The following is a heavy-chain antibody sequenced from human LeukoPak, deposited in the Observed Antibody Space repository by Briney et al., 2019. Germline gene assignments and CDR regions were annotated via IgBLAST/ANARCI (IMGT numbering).Heavy chain of an antibody. V-gene: IGHV4-34*01. D-gene: IGHD3-3*01. CDR2: INHSGST. CDR3: ARVWDDFFDY. J-gene: IGHJ4*02. CDR1: GGSFSGYY. Sequence: PSETLSLTCAVYGGSFSGYYWSWIRQPPGKGLEWIGEINHSGSTYYNPSLKSRITISVDRSKNQFSLKLSSVTAADTAVYYCARVWDDFFDYWGQGTLVTVSS.